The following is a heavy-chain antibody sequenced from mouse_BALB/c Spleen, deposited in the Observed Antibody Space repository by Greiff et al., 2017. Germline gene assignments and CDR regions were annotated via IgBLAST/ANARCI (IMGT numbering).Heavy chain of an antibody. J-gene: IGHJ3*01. CDR1: GYAFTNYL. CDR3: ARSLTGTRFAY. D-gene: IGHD4-1*01. CDR2: MNPGSGGT. Sequence: VQLQQSGAELVRPGTSVKVSCKASGYAFTNYLIEWVKQRPGQGLEWIGVMNPGSGGTNYNEKFKGKATLTADKSSSTAYMQLSSLTSDDSAVYFCARSLTGTRFAYWGQGTLVTVSA. V-gene: IGHV1-54*01.